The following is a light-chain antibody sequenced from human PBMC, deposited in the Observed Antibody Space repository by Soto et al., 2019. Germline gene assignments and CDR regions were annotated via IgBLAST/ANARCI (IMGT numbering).Light chain of an antibody. J-gene: IGKJ1*01. V-gene: IGKV1-9*01. CDR1: QGISSY. Sequence: IPFAQSPSSLSASVGDTVTISCRASQGISSYLGWYQQKPGKAPNLLIYDTSTLHSGVPSRFSGGGSGTDFTLTISSLQPDDFATYYCQQYNSYWTLGQGTKVDIK. CDR2: DTS. CDR3: QQYNSYWT.